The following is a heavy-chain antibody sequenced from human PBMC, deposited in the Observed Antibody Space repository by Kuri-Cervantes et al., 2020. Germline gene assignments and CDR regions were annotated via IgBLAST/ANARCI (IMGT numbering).Heavy chain of an antibody. CDR3: ARRGYSYGDFDY. CDR1: GGSISSSNW. J-gene: IGHJ4*02. D-gene: IGHD5-18*01. CDR2: IYHGGST. Sequence: GSLRLSCAVSGGSISSSNWWSWVRQPPGKALEWIGEIYHGGSTNYNPSLKSRVTISVDTSKNQFSLKLSSVTAADTAVYYCARRGYSYGDFDYWGQGTLVTVSS. V-gene: IGHV4-4*02.